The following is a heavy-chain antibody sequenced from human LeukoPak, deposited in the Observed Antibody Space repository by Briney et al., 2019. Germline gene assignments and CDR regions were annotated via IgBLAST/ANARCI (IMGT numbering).Heavy chain of an antibody. J-gene: IGHJ4*02. CDR1: GGSISSYY. CDR3: ASLYCGGDCYSDY. CDR2: IYTSGST. V-gene: IGHV4-4*09. Sequence: PSETLSLTCTVSGGSISSYYWRWIRQPPGKGLEWIGYIYTSGSTNYNPSLKSRVTISVDTSKNQFSLKLSSVTAADTAVYYCASLYCGGDCYSDYWGQGTLVTVSS. D-gene: IGHD2-21*02.